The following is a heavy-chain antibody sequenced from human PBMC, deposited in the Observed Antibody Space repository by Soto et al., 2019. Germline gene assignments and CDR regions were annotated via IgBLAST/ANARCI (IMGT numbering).Heavy chain of an antibody. V-gene: IGHV2-5*01. D-gene: IGHD6-6*01. CDR2: IYWSGDE. CDR3: ARGLASLPVFAFDI. Sequence: QGTLKESGPTLVKPTQTLTLTCSFSGFSLSTSGVGVGWIRQSPGKALEWLALIYWSGDEHYRPSLKSRLSIIKDPSKNHVVLIMTDMDPVDTATDYCARGLASLPVFAFDIWGQGTMVTVSS. CDR1: GFSLSTSGVG. J-gene: IGHJ3*02.